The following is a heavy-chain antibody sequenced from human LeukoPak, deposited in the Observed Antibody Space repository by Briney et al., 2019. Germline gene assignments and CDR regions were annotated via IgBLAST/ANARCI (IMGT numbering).Heavy chain of an antibody. CDR3: AREYCSAGSCPNWFDP. CDR1: GYTFTDYY. D-gene: IGHD2-15*01. CDR2: VKPNSGAT. Sequence: ASVKVSCKASGYTFTDYYIHWVRQAPGQGLEWMGWVKPNSGATTYAQKFQGRVTMTRDTSISTAYMELSRLRSDDTAVYYCAREYCSAGSCPNWFDPWGQGTLVTVSS. V-gene: IGHV1-2*02. J-gene: IGHJ5*02.